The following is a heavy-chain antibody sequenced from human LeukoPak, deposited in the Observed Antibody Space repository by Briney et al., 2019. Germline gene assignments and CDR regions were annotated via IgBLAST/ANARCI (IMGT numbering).Heavy chain of an antibody. Sequence: GGSLRLSCAASGNYWMHWVRQAPGKGLVWVSHINSDGSWTSYADSVKGRFTISKDNAKNTLYLQMNSLRAEDTAVYYCAKDSSVLTLAYWGQGTLVTVSS. CDR2: INSDGSWT. D-gene: IGHD3-22*01. V-gene: IGHV3-74*01. CDR3: AKDSSVLTLAY. CDR1: GNYW. J-gene: IGHJ4*02.